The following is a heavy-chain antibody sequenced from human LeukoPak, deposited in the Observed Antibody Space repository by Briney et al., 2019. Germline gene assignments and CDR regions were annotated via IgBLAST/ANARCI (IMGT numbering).Heavy chain of an antibody. CDR3: ARDPLTEDCSSTSCYRLYYYYGMDV. CDR2: INTNTGNP. D-gene: IGHD2-2*01. V-gene: IGHV7-4-1*02. J-gene: IGHJ6*02. Sequence: ASVKVSCKASGYTFTSYAMNWVRQAPGQGLEWMGWINTNTGNPTYAQGFTGRFVFSLDTSVSTAYLQISSLKAENTAVYYCARDPLTEDCSSTSCYRLYYYYGMDVWGQGTTVTVSS. CDR1: GYTFTSYA.